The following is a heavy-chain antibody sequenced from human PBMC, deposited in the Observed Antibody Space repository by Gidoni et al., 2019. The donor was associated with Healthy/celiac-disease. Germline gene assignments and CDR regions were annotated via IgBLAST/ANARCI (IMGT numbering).Heavy chain of an antibody. J-gene: IGHJ5*02. D-gene: IGHD3-10*01. CDR1: GFSLSTARMG. Sequence: QVTLKESGPVLVKPTETLTLTCTVSGFSLSTARMGVSWIRQPPGKPLEWLAHIFSNDEKSYSTSLKSRLTISKDTSKSQVVLTMTNMDPVDTATYYCARSLKGLWFGELLYGGNWFDPWGQGTLVTVSS. CDR2: IFSNDEK. CDR3: ARSLKGLWFGELLYGGNWFDP. V-gene: IGHV2-26*01.